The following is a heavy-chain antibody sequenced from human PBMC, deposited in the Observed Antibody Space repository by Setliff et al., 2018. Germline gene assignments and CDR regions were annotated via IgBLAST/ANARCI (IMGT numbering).Heavy chain of an antibody. CDR3: AAVGTAAGGGWFDP. Sequence: SETLSLTCAVYGESFSGHYWNWIRQSPGKGLEWIGYIYYRGSTNYNSSLKSRVTISIDMSKNQFSLKLSSATAADTAVYFCAAVGTAAGGGWFDPWGRGTLVTV. CDR2: IYYRGST. V-gene: IGHV4-59*11. CDR1: GESFSGHY. D-gene: IGHD2-15*01. J-gene: IGHJ5*02.